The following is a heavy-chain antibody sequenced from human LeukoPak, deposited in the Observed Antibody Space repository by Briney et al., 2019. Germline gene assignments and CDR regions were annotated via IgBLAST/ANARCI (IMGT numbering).Heavy chain of an antibody. D-gene: IGHD6-19*01. Sequence: PGGSLRLSCAASGFTFSSYEMNWVRQAPGKGLEWVSYIGSSGSTIHYADSVKGRFTISRDNAKNSLYLQMNSLRAEDTAVYYCARYSSGFLDSWGQGTLVTVSS. CDR2: IGSSGSTI. J-gene: IGHJ4*02. CDR3: ARYSSGFLDS. CDR1: GFTFSSYE. V-gene: IGHV3-48*03.